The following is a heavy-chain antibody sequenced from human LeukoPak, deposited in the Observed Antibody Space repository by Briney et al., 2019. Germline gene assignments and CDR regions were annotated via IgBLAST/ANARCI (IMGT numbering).Heavy chain of an antibody. CDR3: ARGETYYYDSSGYYFDY. V-gene: IGHV4-4*02. Sequence: PSETLSLTCAVSGGSISSSNWWSWVRQPPGKGLEWIGEIYHSGSTNYNPSLKSRVTISVAKSKNQFSLKLSSVTAADTAVYYCARGETYYYDSSGYYFDYWGQGTLVTVSS. CDR1: GGSISSSNW. J-gene: IGHJ4*02. D-gene: IGHD3-22*01. CDR2: IYHSGST.